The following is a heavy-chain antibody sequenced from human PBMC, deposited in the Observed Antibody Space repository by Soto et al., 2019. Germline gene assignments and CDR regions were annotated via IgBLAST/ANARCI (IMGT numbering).Heavy chain of an antibody. J-gene: IGHJ4*02. D-gene: IGHD6-13*01. Sequence: EVQLLESGGGLVQPGGSLRLSCAASGFTFSSYAMNWVRQAPGKGLEWVSVVSGSGGSTYYADSVQGRFTFSRDNSKNTLYLQMNSLRAEDTAIYYCARRGPGTYFDYWGQGTLVTVSS. V-gene: IGHV3-23*01. CDR2: VSGSGGST. CDR1: GFTFSSYA. CDR3: ARRGPGTYFDY.